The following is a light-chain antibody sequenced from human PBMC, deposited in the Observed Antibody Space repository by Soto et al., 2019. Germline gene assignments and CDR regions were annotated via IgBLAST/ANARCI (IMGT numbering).Light chain of an antibody. CDR3: QQYGTSPWT. Sequence: DIQMTQSPSSLSASVGDRVTITCRASQSISNYLNWYQQKKGEAPKLLIYAATSLQSGVPSTFSGSGSGTDFTLTITRLEPEDFAVYYCQQYGTSPWTFGQGTKVEIK. J-gene: IGKJ1*01. CDR1: QSISNY. CDR2: AAT. V-gene: IGKV1-39*01.